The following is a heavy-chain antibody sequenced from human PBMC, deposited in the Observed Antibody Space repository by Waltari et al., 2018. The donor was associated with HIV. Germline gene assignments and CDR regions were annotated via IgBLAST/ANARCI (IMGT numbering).Heavy chain of an antibody. V-gene: IGHV1-2*02. Sequence: QVQLVQSGAEVKKPGASVKVSCKASGYTFTGYYMHWVRQAPGQGLEWRGWINPNSGGTNYAQKLQGRVTMTRDTSISTAYMELSRLRSDDTAVYYCARSYYGSGNWFDPWGQGTLVTVSS. CDR2: INPNSGGT. J-gene: IGHJ5*02. CDR1: GYTFTGYY. D-gene: IGHD3-10*01. CDR3: ARSYYGSGNWFDP.